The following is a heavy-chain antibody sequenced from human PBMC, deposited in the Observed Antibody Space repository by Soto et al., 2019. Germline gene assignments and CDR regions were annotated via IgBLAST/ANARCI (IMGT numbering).Heavy chain of an antibody. J-gene: IGHJ6*02. D-gene: IGHD2-15*01. Sequence: PGGSLRLSCAASGLTFSSYAMHWVRQAPGKGLEWVAVISYDGSNKYYADSVKGRFTISRDNSKNSLYLQMNSLRAEDTAVYYCARYSSPRYYYYGMDVWGQGTTVTVSS. CDR2: ISYDGSNK. CDR1: GLTFSSYA. CDR3: ARYSSPRYYYYGMDV. V-gene: IGHV3-30-3*01.